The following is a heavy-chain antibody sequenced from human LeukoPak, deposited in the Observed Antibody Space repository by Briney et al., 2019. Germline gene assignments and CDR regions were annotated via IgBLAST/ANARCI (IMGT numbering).Heavy chain of an antibody. Sequence: TGGSLRLSCAASGFTFSSFAMSWVRQAPGKGLEWVSAISDDGGSAYYAETVKGRFTISRDSSKNTLYLQMNSLRAEDTAIYYCAKDSAIPSWYFQFWGQGTLVTVSS. CDR3: AKDSAIPSWYFQF. D-gene: IGHD2-21*01. V-gene: IGHV3-23*01. CDR1: GFTFSSFA. J-gene: IGHJ1*01. CDR2: ISDDGGSA.